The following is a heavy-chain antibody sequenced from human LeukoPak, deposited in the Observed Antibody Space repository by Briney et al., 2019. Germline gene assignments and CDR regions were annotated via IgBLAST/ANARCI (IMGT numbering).Heavy chain of an antibody. D-gene: IGHD4-11*01. J-gene: IGHJ5*02. Sequence: GGSLRLSCAASGFAFGEYALSWVRQAPGKRPEWIGFIRSKLYGGAAEYAASVKGRFIFSRDDSKRIAYLQMNSLKIADTAVYYCAREGSDYFNYEYPSWGQGTLVIVSS. CDR3: AREGSDYFNYEYPS. V-gene: IGHV3-49*04. CDR1: GFAFGEYA. CDR2: IRSKLYGGAA.